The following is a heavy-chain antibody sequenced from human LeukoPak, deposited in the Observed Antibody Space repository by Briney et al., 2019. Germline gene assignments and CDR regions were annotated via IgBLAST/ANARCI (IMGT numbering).Heavy chain of an antibody. Sequence: GGSLRLSCAASGFTFSSYAMSWVRHAPGKGLEWVSAISGSCGSTYYADSVKGRFTISRDNSKNTLYLQMNSLRAEDTAVYYCAKDHSELLLWFGEFFGEIDYWGQGTLVTVSS. CDR2: ISGSCGST. V-gene: IGHV3-23*01. J-gene: IGHJ4*02. CDR1: GFTFSSYA. CDR3: AKDHSELLLWFGEFFGEIDY. D-gene: IGHD3-10*01.